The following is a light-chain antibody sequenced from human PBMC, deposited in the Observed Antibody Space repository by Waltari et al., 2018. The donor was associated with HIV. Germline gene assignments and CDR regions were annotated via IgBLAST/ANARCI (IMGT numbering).Light chain of an antibody. CDR1: SSDVGGYNY. V-gene: IGLV2-11*01. Sequence: QSALTQPRSVSGSPGQSVTISCTGTSSDVGGYNYVSWYQQHPGKAPKLMIYDVSKRRSGVLERFAGSKSVNTASLTISGLQAEDEADYYCCSYAGSYTWVFGGGTKLTVL. CDR2: DVS. CDR3: CSYAGSYTWV. J-gene: IGLJ3*02.